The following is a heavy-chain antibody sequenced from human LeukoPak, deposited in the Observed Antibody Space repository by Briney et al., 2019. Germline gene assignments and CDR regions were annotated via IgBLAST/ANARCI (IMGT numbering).Heavy chain of an antibody. Sequence: SETLSLTCTVSGGSISSSSYYWGWVRQAPGKGLAWIGSNHYRGSTYYNPALKSRVTISIDTSKNQFSLKLSSVTAADTAVYYCARGGYRSAWLALDCWGQGTLVTVSS. CDR3: ARGGYRSAWLALDC. CDR2: NHYRGST. J-gene: IGHJ4*02. V-gene: IGHV4-39*01. D-gene: IGHD6-19*01. CDR1: GGSISSSSYY.